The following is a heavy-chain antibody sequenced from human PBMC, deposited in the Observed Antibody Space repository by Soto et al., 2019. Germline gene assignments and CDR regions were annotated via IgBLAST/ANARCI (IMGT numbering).Heavy chain of an antibody. CDR1: GFTFDAYT. CDR3: AKDSRPYYYDSSGYPPYYYGMDV. CDR2: ISWDGGST. V-gene: IGHV3-43*01. J-gene: IGHJ6*02. D-gene: IGHD3-22*01. Sequence: GGSLRLSCAASGFTFDAYTMHLIRQAPRKGLEWVSLISWDGGSTYYADSVKGRFTISRDNSKNSLYLQMNSLRTEDTALYYCAKDSRPYYYDSSGYPPYYYGMDVWGQGTTVTVSS.